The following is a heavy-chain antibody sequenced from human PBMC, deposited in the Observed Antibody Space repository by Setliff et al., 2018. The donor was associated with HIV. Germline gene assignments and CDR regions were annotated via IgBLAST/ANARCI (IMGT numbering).Heavy chain of an antibody. J-gene: IGHJ4*02. CDR1: GGSISSYY. Sequence: SETLSLTCTVSGGSISSYYWSWIRQPPGRGLEWIGYIYYSGSTNYNPSLKSRVTISVDTSKNQFSLKLSSVTAADMAVYYCAGAITFGGVIVHWGQGTLVTVSS. CDR2: IYYSGST. V-gene: IGHV4-59*01. D-gene: IGHD3-16*02. CDR3: AGAITFGGVIVH.